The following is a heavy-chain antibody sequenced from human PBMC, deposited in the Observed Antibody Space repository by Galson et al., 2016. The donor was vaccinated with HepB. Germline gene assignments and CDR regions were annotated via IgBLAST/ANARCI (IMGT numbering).Heavy chain of an antibody. CDR3: ARGPRIYCSGGRCYFGHPAYYYDGMDV. Sequence: LSLTCSVSGDSIKRGDYYWSWVRQPPGKGLQWIGDIYYSGNTHRNPSLKSRLTISVDTSKNQFSLNLDSVTAADTAVYYCARGPRIYCSGGRCYFGHPAYYYDGMDVWGRGTTVTVPS. J-gene: IGHJ6*02. V-gene: IGHV4-30-4*01. CDR2: IYYSGNT. D-gene: IGHD2-15*01. CDR1: GDSIKRGDYY.